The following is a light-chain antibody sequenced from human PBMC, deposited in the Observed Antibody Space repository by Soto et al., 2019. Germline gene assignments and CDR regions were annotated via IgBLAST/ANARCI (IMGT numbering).Light chain of an antibody. Sequence: QAVVTQEPSLTVSPGGTVTLTCDSSTGAATSGHYPYWFQQKPGQAPRTLIYDTSNKHSWTPARFSGSLLGGKAALTLSGAQPEDEAEYYCLLYNSGARPVFGGGTQLTVL. V-gene: IGLV7-46*01. CDR2: DTS. J-gene: IGLJ7*01. CDR3: LLYNSGARPV. CDR1: TGAATSGHY.